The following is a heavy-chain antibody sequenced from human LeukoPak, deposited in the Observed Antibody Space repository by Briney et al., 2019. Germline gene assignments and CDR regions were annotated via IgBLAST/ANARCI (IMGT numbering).Heavy chain of an antibody. CDR2: IYQSGST. Sequence: SETLSLTCAVSGGSISGSNCWSWVRQPPGKGLEGIGEIYQSGSTNYNPSRKSRVTISVDTSGNQFSLKLSSVIAADTAVYYCTREVDYYDSSGSVVGGFDPWGQGTLVTVSS. CDR3: TREVDYYDSSGSVVGGFDP. V-gene: IGHV4-4*02. D-gene: IGHD3-22*01. CDR1: GGSISGSNC. J-gene: IGHJ5*02.